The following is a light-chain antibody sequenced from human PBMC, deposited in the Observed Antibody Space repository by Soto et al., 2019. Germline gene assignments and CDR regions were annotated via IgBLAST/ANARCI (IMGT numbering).Light chain of an antibody. Sequence: EIVLPPSPATLSFSPGERATLSCRASQSVNSNYLAWHQQKPGQAPRLLIYGVSSRATGIPDRFSGSGSGTDFTLTISRLEPEDFAVYYCQQYGNSGVTFGPGTKVDIK. CDR3: QQYGNSGVT. CDR2: GVS. J-gene: IGKJ3*01. CDR1: QSVNSNY. V-gene: IGKV3-20*01.